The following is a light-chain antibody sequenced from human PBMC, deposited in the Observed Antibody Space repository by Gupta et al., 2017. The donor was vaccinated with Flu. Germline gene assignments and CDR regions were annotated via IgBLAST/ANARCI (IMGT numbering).Light chain of an antibody. CDR3: QQYNNWPSST. J-gene: IGKJ2*01. Sequence: EIVMTQSPATLSVSPGERATLSCRASQSVSSNLAWYQQKPGQAPRLLIYGASTRDTGIPARFSGSGYGTEFTLTISSRQSEDFAVYYCQQYNNWPSSTFGQGTKMEIK. V-gene: IGKV3-15*01. CDR2: GAS. CDR1: QSVSSN.